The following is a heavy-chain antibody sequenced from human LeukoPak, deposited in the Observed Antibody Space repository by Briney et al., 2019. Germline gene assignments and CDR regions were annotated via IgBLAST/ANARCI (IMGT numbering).Heavy chain of an antibody. J-gene: IGHJ5*02. CDR2: IYYSGST. CDR3: ASDRGYSYGYNWFDP. CDR1: GGSISSSSYY. V-gene: IGHV4-39*07. Sequence: SETLSLTCTVSGGSISSSSYYWGWIRQPPGKGLEWIGGIYYSGSTYYNPSLKSRVTISVDTSKNQFSLKLSSVTAADTAVYYCASDRGYSYGYNWFDPWGQGTLVTVSS. D-gene: IGHD5-18*01.